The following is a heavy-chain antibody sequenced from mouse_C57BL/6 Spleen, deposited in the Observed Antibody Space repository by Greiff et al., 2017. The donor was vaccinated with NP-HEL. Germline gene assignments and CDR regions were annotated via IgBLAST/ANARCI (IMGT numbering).Heavy chain of an antibody. CDR1: GFTFSDYG. V-gene: IGHV5-17*01. CDR2: ISSGSSTI. J-gene: IGHJ3*01. Sequence: EVKLMESGGGLVKPGGSLKLSCAASGFTFSDYGMHWVRQAPEKGLEWVAYISSGSSTIYYADTVKGRFTISRDNAKNTLFLQMTSLRSEDTAMYYCARFDGYYSFAYWGQGTLVTVSA. D-gene: IGHD2-3*01. CDR3: ARFDGYYSFAY.